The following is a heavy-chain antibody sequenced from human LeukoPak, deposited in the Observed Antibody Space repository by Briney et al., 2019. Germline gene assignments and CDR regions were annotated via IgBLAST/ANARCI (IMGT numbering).Heavy chain of an antibody. CDR2: ISYDGSNK. V-gene: IGHV3-30-3*01. J-gene: IGHJ6*02. CDR3: ARENCGGDCYSLYYYYGMDV. D-gene: IGHD2-21*02. CDR1: GFTFSSYA. Sequence: LGGSLRLSCAASGFTFSSYAMHWVRQAPGKGLEWVAVISYDGSNKYYADSVKGRFTISRDNSKNTLYLQMNSLRAEDTAVYYCARENCGGDCYSLYYYYGMDVWGQGTTVTVSS.